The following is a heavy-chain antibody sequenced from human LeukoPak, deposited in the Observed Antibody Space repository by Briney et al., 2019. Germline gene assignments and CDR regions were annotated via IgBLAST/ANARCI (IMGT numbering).Heavy chain of an antibody. CDR2: IDPNSGAT. J-gene: IGHJ5*02. D-gene: IGHD1-20*01. CDR3: ARGRASLTAWFVP. Sequence: RASVKDSCLASGYTFTAYFMHSVRPAPGQGLEWMGWIDPNSGATDSAQKFQGKVTVSRDTSSNTVYMELSRLTSDDTAVYYCARGRASLTAWFVPWGQGTLVTVSS. V-gene: IGHV1-2*02. CDR1: GYTFTAYF.